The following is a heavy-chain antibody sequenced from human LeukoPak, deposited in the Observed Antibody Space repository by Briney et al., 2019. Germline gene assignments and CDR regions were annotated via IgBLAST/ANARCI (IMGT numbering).Heavy chain of an antibody. CDR3: ARDVGQFDF. CDR1: GFTFSSYG. J-gene: IGHJ4*02. CDR2: IKFDGSDQ. D-gene: IGHD2-15*01. V-gene: IGHV3-33*05. Sequence: GGSLRLSCAASGFTFSSYGMHWVRQAPGKGLEWVAIIKFDGSDQYYADAVKGRFTISRDNSKNTLYLQMDSLRAEDTAVYYCARDVGQFDFWGQGTLVTVSS.